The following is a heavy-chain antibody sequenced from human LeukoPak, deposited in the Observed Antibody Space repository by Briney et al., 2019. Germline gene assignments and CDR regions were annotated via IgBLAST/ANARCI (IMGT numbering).Heavy chain of an antibody. CDR2: IYHSGST. V-gene: IGHV4-39*07. CDR3: ARDGHSSGWPLIDY. Sequence: PSETLSLTCTVSGGSISGGGYYWSWVRQPPGKGLEWIGEIYHSGSTNYNPSLKSRVTISVDKSKNQFSLKLSSVTAADTAVYYCARDGHSSGWPLIDYWGQGTLVTVSS. CDR1: GGSISGGGYY. D-gene: IGHD6-19*01. J-gene: IGHJ4*02.